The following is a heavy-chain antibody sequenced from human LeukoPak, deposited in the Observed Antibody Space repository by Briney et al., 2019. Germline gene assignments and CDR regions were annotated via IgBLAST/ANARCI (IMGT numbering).Heavy chain of an antibody. Sequence: SVKVSCKASGYTFTSYYMHWVRQAPGQGLEWMGGILPIFGTANYAQKFQGRVTITADESTSTAYMELSSLRSEDTAVYYCARTKWLQLRLGFDYWGQGTLVTVSS. V-gene: IGHV1-69*13. CDR3: ARTKWLQLRLGFDY. D-gene: IGHD5-24*01. J-gene: IGHJ4*02. CDR1: GYTFTSYY. CDR2: ILPIFGTA.